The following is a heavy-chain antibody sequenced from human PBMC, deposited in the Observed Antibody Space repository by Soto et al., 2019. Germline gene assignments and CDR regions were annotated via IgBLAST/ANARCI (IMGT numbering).Heavy chain of an antibody. Sequence: GASVKVSCKASGGTFSSYAISWVRQAPGQGLEWMGGIIPIFGTANYAQKFQGRVTITADESTSTAYMELSSLRSEDTAVYYCARVEYSYGSAFMFYYYYGMDVWGQGTTVTVSS. V-gene: IGHV1-69*13. CDR1: GGTFSSYA. CDR3: ARVEYSYGSAFMFYYYYGMDV. D-gene: IGHD5-18*01. CDR2: IIPIFGTA. J-gene: IGHJ6*02.